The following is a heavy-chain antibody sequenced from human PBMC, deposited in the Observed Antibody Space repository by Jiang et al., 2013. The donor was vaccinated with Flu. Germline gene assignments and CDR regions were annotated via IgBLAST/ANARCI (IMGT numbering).Heavy chain of an antibody. V-gene: IGHV1-3*01. CDR2: INAGNGNT. CDR1: GYTFTSYA. Sequence: GAEVKKPGASVKVSCKASGYTFTSYAMHWVRQAPGQRLEWMGWINAGNGNTKYSQKFQGRVTITRDTSASTAYMELSSLRSEDTAVYYCARETAAAGRCLDYWGQGTLVTVSS. D-gene: IGHD6-13*01. J-gene: IGHJ4*02. CDR3: ARETAAAGRCLDY.